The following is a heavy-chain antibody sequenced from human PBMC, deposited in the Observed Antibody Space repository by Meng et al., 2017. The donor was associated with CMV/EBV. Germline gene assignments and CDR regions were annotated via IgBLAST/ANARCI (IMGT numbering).Heavy chain of an antibody. J-gene: IGHJ5*02. CDR1: GFTFSGSA. CDR3: TSIGYGSGT. CDR2: IRSKANSYAT. Sequence: LSCAASGFTFSGSAMHWVRQASGKGLEWVGRIRSKANSYATAYAASVKGRFTISRDDSKNTAYLQMNSLKTEDTAVYYCTSIGYGSGTWGQGTLVPSPQ. V-gene: IGHV3-73*01. D-gene: IGHD3-10*01.